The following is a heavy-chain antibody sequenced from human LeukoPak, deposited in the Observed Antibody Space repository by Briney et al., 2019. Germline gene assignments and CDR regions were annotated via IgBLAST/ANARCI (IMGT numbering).Heavy chain of an antibody. J-gene: IGHJ6*03. CDR1: GYTFTSYG. D-gene: IGHD6-19*01. CDR2: ISAYNGNT. CDR3: ARAGYSSGWYDSYYYYYMDV. V-gene: IGHV1-18*01. Sequence: ASVKVSCKASGYTFTSYGISWVRQAPGQGLEWMGWISAYNGNTNYAQKLQGRVTMTTDTSTSTAYMELRSLRSDDTAVYYCARAGYSSGWYDSYYYYYMDVWGKGTTVTISS.